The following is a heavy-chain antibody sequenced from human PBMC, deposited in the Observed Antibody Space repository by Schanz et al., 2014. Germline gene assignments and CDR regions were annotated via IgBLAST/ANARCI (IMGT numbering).Heavy chain of an antibody. CDR3: ARDRPSGYALDF. V-gene: IGHV3-9*01. CDR1: GFTFDDYA. J-gene: IGHJ4*02. D-gene: IGHD5-12*01. CDR2: ISWNSYSL. Sequence: EVQLVESGGGLVQPGRSLRLSCAASGFTFDDYAMHWVRHGPGKGLEWVSGISWNSYSLLYADSVQGRFTISRDNSKKTLYVQMNSLRAEDTAVYYCARDRPSGYALDFWGQGTLVTVSS.